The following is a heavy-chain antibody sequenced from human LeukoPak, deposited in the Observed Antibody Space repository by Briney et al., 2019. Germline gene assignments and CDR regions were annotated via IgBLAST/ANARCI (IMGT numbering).Heavy chain of an antibody. V-gene: IGHV4-34*01. Sequence: SETLSLTCAVYGGSFSGYYWSWIRQPPGKGLEWIGEINHSGSTNYNPSLKSRVTISVDTSKNQFSLKLSSVTAADTAVYYCARGQFDIVVVPAANMAVFDYWGQGTLVTVSS. CDR2: INHSGST. J-gene: IGHJ4*02. CDR3: ARGQFDIVVVPAANMAVFDY. CDR1: GGSFSGYY. D-gene: IGHD2-2*01.